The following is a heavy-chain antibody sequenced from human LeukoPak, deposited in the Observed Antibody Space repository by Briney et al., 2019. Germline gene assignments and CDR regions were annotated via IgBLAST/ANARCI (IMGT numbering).Heavy chain of an antibody. V-gene: IGHV2-70*11. CDR3: ARISSPGNWFDP. CDR2: IDWDEDK. Sequence: TLSLTCTVSGGSISSYYWSWIRQPPGKALEWLARIDWDEDKYYTTSLKTRLTISKDTSKNQVVLTMTNMDPVDTATYYCARISSPGNWFDPWGQGTLVTVSS. CDR1: GGSISSYYW. J-gene: IGHJ5*02. D-gene: IGHD6-13*01.